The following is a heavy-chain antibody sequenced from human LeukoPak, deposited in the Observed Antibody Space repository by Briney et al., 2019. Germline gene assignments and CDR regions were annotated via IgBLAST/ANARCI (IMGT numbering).Heavy chain of an antibody. D-gene: IGHD3-10*01. CDR1: GFTFSDYY. V-gene: IGHV3-11*01. CDR2: ISSSGSTI. CDR3: ARDPDYYGSGSKGDY. J-gene: IGHJ4*02. Sequence: GGSLRLSCAASGFTFSDYYMSWIRQAPGKGREWVSYISSSGSTIYYADSVKGRFTISRDNAKNSLYLQMNSLRAEDTAVYYCARDPDYYGSGSKGDYWGQGTLVTVSS.